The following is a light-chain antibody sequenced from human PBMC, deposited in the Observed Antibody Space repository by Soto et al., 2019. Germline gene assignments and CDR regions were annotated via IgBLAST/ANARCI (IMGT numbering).Light chain of an antibody. CDR2: AAS. CDR1: QSIRTY. J-gene: IGKJ4*01. Sequence: DIQMTQSPSSLSASVGDRVTITCRASQSIRTYLHWYQQKPGKAPKLLIYAASSLQSGVPSRFSGSGSGTDFTLTINSLQPEDFATYYCQQSYSTLTFGGGTKVEVK. CDR3: QQSYSTLT. V-gene: IGKV1-39*01.